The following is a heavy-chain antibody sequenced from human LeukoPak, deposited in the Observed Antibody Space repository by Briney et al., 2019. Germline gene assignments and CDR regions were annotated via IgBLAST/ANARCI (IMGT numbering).Heavy chain of an antibody. Sequence: GGSLRLSCAASGFTFSSYGMHWVRQAPGKGPEWVAVIWYDGSNKYYADSVKGRFTISRDNSKNTLYLQMNSLRAEDTAVYYCARDGVVVPAADYNWFDPWGQGTLVTVSS. CDR1: GFTFSSYG. V-gene: IGHV3-33*01. CDR2: IWYDGSNK. J-gene: IGHJ5*02. CDR3: ARDGVVVPAADYNWFDP. D-gene: IGHD2-2*01.